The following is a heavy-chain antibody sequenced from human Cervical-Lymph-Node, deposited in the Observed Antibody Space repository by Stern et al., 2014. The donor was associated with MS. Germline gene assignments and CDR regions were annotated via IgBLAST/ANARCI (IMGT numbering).Heavy chain of an antibody. Sequence: QMQLVQSGAELKKPGSSVQVSCTTSGGIFISSTITWVRQVPGQGLEWMGDISPGLDSVDYAQEFQGRFTLTADDSTNTVYMELTSLQSGDTAMYYCARDGFDSGSALAFWGQGTLVTVSS. D-gene: IGHD6-19*01. J-gene: IGHJ4*02. CDR3: ARDGFDSGSALAF. CDR2: ISPGLDSV. CDR1: GGIFISST. V-gene: IGHV1-69*01.